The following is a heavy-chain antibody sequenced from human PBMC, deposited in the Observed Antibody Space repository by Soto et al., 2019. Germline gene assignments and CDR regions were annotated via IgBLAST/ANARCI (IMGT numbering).Heavy chain of an antibody. V-gene: IGHV1-69*06. CDR3: ACYLGLTDYYYGMDG. CDR1: GGTFNSYA. Sequence: GASVKVSCKASGGTFNSYAISWVRQAPGQGLEWMGGIIPIFGTANYAQKFQGRVTITADKSTSTAYMDLSSLRSEDTAVYYCACYLGLTDYYYGMDGWGQGTTVTV. D-gene: IGHD3-16*02. CDR2: IIPIFGTA. J-gene: IGHJ6*02.